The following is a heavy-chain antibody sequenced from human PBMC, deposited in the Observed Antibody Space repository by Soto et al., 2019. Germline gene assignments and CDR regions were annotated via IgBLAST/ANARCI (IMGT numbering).Heavy chain of an antibody. CDR3: ARDWGVGATSHYYYYGMDV. D-gene: IGHD1-26*01. V-gene: IGHV1-18*01. Sequence: ASVKVSCKASGYTFTSYGISWVRQAPGQGLEWMGWISAYNGNTNYAQKLQGRVTMTTDTSTSTAYMELRSLRSDDTAVYYCARDWGVGATSHYYYYGMDVWGKGTTVTVSS. CDR1: GYTFTSYG. CDR2: ISAYNGNT. J-gene: IGHJ6*04.